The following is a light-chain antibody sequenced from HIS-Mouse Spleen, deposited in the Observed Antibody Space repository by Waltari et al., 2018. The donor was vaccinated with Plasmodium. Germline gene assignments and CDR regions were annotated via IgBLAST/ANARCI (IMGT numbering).Light chain of an antibody. V-gene: IGKV2D-29*02. CDR2: EVS. Sequence: DIVMTQTPLSLSVTPGQPASISCKSSQRLLHSDGKTYLYWYLQKPDQSPQLLSYEVSNRFSGVPDRFSGSGSGTDFTLKISRVEAEDVGVDYCMQSIQLPPLTFGGGTKVEIK. CDR1: QRLLHSDGKTY. CDR3: MQSIQLPPLT. J-gene: IGKJ4*01.